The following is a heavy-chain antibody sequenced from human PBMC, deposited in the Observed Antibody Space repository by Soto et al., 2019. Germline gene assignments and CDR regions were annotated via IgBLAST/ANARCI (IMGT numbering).Heavy chain of an antibody. CDR1: GGSISSSNW. J-gene: IGHJ4*02. V-gene: IGHV4-4*02. CDR3: ARLGGVNDLVLESPWKLVPHAGPYYFDY. D-gene: IGHD6-6*01. CDR2: IYHSGST. Sequence: SETLSLTCAVSGGSISSSNWWSWVRQPPGKGLEWIGEIYHSGSTNYNPSLKSRVTISVDKSKNQFSLRLSSVTAADTAVYYCARLGGVNDLVLESPWKLVPHAGPYYFDYWGQGTLVTVSS.